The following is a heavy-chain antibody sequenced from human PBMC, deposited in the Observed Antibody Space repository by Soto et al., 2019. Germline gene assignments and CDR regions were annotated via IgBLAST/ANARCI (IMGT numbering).Heavy chain of an antibody. Sequence: SETLALTGAVYGGPFSCYYWSWIRQPPGKGLEWIWEINHSGSTNYNPSLKSRVTISVDTSKNQFSLKLSSVTAADTAVYYSVRRGYHYYYYYGMDVWGQGTTVTVYS. CDR1: GGPFSCYY. CDR2: INHSGST. J-gene: IGHJ6*02. D-gene: IGHD5-18*01. CDR3: VRRGYHYYYYYGMDV. V-gene: IGHV4-34*01.